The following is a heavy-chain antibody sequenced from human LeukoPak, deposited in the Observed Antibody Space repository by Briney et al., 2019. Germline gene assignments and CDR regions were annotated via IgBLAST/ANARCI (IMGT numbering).Heavy chain of an antibody. V-gene: IGHV3-7*03. CDR3: AKVPYGNYVDY. J-gene: IGHJ4*02. D-gene: IGHD4-17*01. CDR2: INRDGSEK. CDR1: GFTLSSRW. Sequence: GGSLRLSCVVSGFTLSSRWMMWVRQAPGEGLEWMTNINRDGSEKSYVDSVKGRFTITGDNAENSLYLQMNSLRAEDTAVYYCAKVPYGNYVDYWGQGTLVTVSS.